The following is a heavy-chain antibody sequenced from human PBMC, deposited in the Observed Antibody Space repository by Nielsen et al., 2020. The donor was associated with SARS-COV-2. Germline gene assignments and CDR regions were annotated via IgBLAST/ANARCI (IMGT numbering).Heavy chain of an antibody. Sequence: WIRQPPGKGLEWIGYIYYSGSTNYNPSLKSRVTISVDTSKNQFSLKLSSVTAADTAVYYCARGETLYYYGSGSYSPVMDVWGQGTTVTVSS. CDR2: IYYSGST. V-gene: IGHV4-59*12. D-gene: IGHD3-10*01. CDR3: ARGETLYYYGSGSYSPVMDV. J-gene: IGHJ6*02.